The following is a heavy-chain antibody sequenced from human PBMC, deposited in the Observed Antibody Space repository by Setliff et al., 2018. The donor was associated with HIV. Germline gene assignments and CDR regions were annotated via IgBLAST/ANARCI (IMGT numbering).Heavy chain of an antibody. J-gene: IGHJ6*03. CDR2: ISAYNGNT. D-gene: IGHD3-10*01. CDR1: GYTFTSYD. Sequence: ASVKVSCKASGYTFTSYDISWVRQAPGQGLEWMGWISAYNGNTNYAQKLQGRVTMTTDTSTSTAYMELRSLRSDDTAVYYCARDTMAKAGTTPFSYYYYMDVWGNGTTVTVSS. CDR3: ARDTMAKAGTTPFSYYYYMDV. V-gene: IGHV1-18*01.